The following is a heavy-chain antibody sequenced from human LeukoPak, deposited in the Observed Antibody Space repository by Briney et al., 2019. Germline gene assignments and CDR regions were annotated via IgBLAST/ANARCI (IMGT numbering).Heavy chain of an antibody. J-gene: IGHJ4*02. D-gene: IGHD3-22*01. CDR1: GFTFSSYA. V-gene: IGHV3-30*04. CDR3: AKVTYYYDSSERENFDY. Sequence: GGSLRLSCAASGFTFSSYAMHWVRQAPGKGLEWVAVISYDGSNKYYADSVKGRFTISRDNSKNTLYLQMNSLRAEDTAVYYCAKVTYYYDSSERENFDYWGQGTLVTVSS. CDR2: ISYDGSNK.